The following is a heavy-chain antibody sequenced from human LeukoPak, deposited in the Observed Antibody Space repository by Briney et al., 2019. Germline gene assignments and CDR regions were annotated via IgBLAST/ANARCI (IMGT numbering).Heavy chain of an antibody. Sequence: GGSLRLSCAASTFTFSSYAMSWVRQAPGKVLEWVSAISAGADSTYYADSVQGRFTISRDNAKNSLYLQMNSLRAEDTAVYYCTTLTVASNFDYWGQGTLVTVSS. CDR2: ISAGADST. CDR3: TTLTVASNFDY. J-gene: IGHJ4*02. CDR1: TFTFSSYA. V-gene: IGHV3-23*01. D-gene: IGHD6-19*01.